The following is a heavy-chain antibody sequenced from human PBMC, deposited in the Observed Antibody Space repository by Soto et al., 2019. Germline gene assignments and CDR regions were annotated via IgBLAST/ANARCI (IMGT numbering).Heavy chain of an antibody. J-gene: IGHJ3*02. Sequence: EVQLLESGGGLVQPGGSLRLSCAASGFTFSSYAMSWVRQAPGKGLEGVSAISGSGGSTYYADSVKGRFTISRDNSKNTLYLQMNSLRAEDTAVYYCATGRYSSGWHDAFDIWGQGTMVTVSS. CDR1: GFTFSSYA. D-gene: IGHD6-19*01. V-gene: IGHV3-23*01. CDR3: ATGRYSSGWHDAFDI. CDR2: ISGSGGST.